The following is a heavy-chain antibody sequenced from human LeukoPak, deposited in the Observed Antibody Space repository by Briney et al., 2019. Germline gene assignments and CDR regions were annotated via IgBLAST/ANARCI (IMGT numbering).Heavy chain of an antibody. CDR1: GVCISSYD. CDR3: ARGSYDRSRYYIGALDI. CDR2: IYYSGST. D-gene: IGHD3-22*01. V-gene: IGHV4-59*01. J-gene: IGHJ3*02. Sequence: PSETLSLTCTVSGVCISSYDRSWIRQPPVKGLEWIGYIYYSGSTKYNPSLKSRVTITVDTSKNQFSLKLSSVTAADTAVYYCARGSYDRSRYYIGALDIWGKGTMVTVSS.